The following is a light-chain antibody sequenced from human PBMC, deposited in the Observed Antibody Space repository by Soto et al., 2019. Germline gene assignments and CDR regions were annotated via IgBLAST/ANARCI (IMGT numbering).Light chain of an antibody. CDR2: KAS. CDR1: QSISSW. Sequence: DIQMTQSPSTLSASVGDRVTITCRASQSISSWLAWYQQKPGKAPKLLIYKASSLESGVPSRFNGSGSGTEFTLTISSLQPDDFATYYCQQYNSYSHVTFGQGTKLEIK. V-gene: IGKV1-5*03. J-gene: IGKJ2*01. CDR3: QQYNSYSHVT.